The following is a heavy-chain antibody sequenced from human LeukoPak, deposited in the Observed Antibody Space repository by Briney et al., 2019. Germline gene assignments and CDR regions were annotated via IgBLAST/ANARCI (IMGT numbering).Heavy chain of an antibody. CDR2: ISSSSSYI. D-gene: IGHD3-22*01. CDR1: GFTFGIYS. Sequence: PGGSLRLSCAASGFTFGIYSMNWVRQAPGKGLEWVSSISSSSSYIYYADSVKGRFTISRDNAKNSLYLQMNSLRAEDTAVYYCARDLRWLSSYYAFDIWGQGTMVTVSS. CDR3: ARDLRWLSSYYAFDI. J-gene: IGHJ3*02. V-gene: IGHV3-21*01.